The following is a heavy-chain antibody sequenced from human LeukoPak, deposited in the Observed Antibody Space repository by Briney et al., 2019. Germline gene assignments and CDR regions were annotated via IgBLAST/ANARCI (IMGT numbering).Heavy chain of an antibody. D-gene: IGHD6-13*01. CDR1: GGFISSSNYH. CDR2: IYYSGST. Sequence: SETLSLTCTVSGGFISSSNYHWGWIRQPPGKGLEWIGNIYYSGSTCYNPSLKSRVTISVDTSKNQFSLKLSSVTAADTAVYYCARALGYSSSWYAEYFQHWGQGTLVTVSS. V-gene: IGHV4-39*07. CDR3: ARALGYSSSWYAEYFQH. J-gene: IGHJ1*01.